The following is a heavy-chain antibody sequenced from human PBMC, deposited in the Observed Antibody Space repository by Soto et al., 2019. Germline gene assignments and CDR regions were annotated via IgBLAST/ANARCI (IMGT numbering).Heavy chain of an antibody. CDR2: IYYGGST. CDR1: GGSMISYY. J-gene: IGHJ4*02. V-gene: IGHV4-59*12. Sequence: SETLSLTCTVSGGSMISYYWSWIRQPPGRGLEWIGFIYYGGSTKYNPSLNSRVTISVDTSKNQFSLTVTSVTAAGTAVYYCARRYYGSGSYYVGYFDYWGQGTLVTVSS. D-gene: IGHD3-10*01. CDR3: ARRYYGSGSYYVGYFDY.